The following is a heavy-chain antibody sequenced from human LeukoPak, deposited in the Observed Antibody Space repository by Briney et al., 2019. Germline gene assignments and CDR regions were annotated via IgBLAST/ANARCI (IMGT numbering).Heavy chain of an antibody. J-gene: IGHJ4*02. Sequence: GASVKVSCKASGYTFTGYYMHWVRQAPGQGLEWMGWINPNSGGTNYAQKFQGRVTMTRDTSISTAYMELSRLRSDDTAVYYCARVRDYYDSSGYYSGSTFDYWGQGTLVTVSS. D-gene: IGHD3-22*01. CDR1: GYTFTGYY. CDR3: ARVRDYYDSSGYYSGSTFDY. V-gene: IGHV1-2*02. CDR2: INPNSGGT.